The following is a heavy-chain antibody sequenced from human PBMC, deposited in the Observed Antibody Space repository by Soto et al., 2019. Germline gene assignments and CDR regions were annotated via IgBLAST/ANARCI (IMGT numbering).Heavy chain of an antibody. CDR1: GYSVFTDGVA. Sequence: PSQTLSLTCAISGYSVFTDGVAWNWIRQSPSRGLEWLGRTWYTSGWNSDYALSVKRRITINPDTSNNQLSLQLNSVTPDDTAVYYCARLIGNSWLDSWGQGILVTVSS. D-gene: IGHD3-16*01. V-gene: IGHV6-1*01. J-gene: IGHJ5*01. CDR2: TWYTSGWNS. CDR3: ARLIGNSWLDS.